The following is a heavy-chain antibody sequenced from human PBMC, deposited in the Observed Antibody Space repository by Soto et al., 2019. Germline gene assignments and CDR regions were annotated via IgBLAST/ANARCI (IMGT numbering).Heavy chain of an antibody. CDR2: IYYSGST. CDR3: AAPPRY. Sequence: QVQLQESGPGLVKPSETLSLTCSVSGGSTSSYYWSWIRQPPGKGLEWIGYIYYSGSTDYSPSLKSRVTMSIDTSQNQVSLTLTSVPTADTAVYYCAAPPRYWGQGTLVTVSS. V-gene: IGHV4-59*01. J-gene: IGHJ4*02. CDR1: GGSTSSYY.